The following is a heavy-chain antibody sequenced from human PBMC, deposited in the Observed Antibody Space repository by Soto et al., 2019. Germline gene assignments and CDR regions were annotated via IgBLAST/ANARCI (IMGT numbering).Heavy chain of an antibody. CDR3: ANDGSDSGWYLES. J-gene: IGHJ1*01. CDR2: ITRSGSEA. Sequence: EVQLLESGGGLVQPGGSLRLSCAASGFTFSVSAMSWVRQAPGKGLEHVASITRSGSEAFYGDSVRGRFSMSRDNSKNMFLLERNSLRVEDTARYYCANDGSDSGWYLESWVQGDLVTVS. CDR1: GFTFSVSA. D-gene: IGHD6-19*01. V-gene: IGHV3-23*01.